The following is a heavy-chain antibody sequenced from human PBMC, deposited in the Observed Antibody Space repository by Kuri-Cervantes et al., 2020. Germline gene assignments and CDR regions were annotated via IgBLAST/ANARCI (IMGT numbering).Heavy chain of an antibody. Sequence: SLKISCAASGFTFSSYDMHWVRQAPGKGLEWVSGISWNSGSIGYADSVKGRFTISRDNAKNSLYLQMNSLRSEDTAVYYCARGGRDGYNREHFDYWGQGTLITVSS. J-gene: IGHJ4*02. V-gene: IGHV3-9*01. D-gene: IGHD5-24*01. CDR3: ARGGRDGYNREHFDY. CDR1: GFTFSSYD. CDR2: ISWNSGSI.